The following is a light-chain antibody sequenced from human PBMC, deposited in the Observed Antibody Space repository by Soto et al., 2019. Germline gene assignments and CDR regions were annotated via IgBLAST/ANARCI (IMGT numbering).Light chain of an antibody. V-gene: IGKV1-9*01. J-gene: IGKJ3*01. Sequence: DIQLTQSPSFLSASVGDRVTITCRASQDISRYLAWYQQKAGKAPKLLIYAASTLQKGVPSRFSGSGSGTEFTLTTSSLQPDDFATQYCQQLNTYPLFSFGPGTEVDI. CDR2: AAS. CDR1: QDISRY. CDR3: QQLNTYPLFS.